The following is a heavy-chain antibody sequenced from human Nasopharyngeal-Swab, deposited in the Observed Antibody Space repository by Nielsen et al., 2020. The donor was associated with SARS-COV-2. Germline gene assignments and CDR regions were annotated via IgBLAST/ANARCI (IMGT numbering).Heavy chain of an antibody. J-gene: IGHJ5*02. CDR2: IYYSGST. V-gene: IGHV4-59*01. CDR3: ARGGPGLELFSRFDP. Sequence: RQAPRKGLEWIGYIYYSGSTNYNPSLKSRVTISVDTSKNQFSLKLSSVTAADTAVYYCARGGPGLELFSRFDPWGQGTLVTVSS. D-gene: IGHD1-7*01.